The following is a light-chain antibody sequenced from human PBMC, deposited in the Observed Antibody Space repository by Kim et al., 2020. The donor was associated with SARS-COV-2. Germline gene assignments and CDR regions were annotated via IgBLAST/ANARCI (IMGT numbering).Light chain of an antibody. J-gene: IGLJ2*01. CDR3: AAWGDSRNGRVV. CDR1: ASNIGTTP. Sequence: GSISCAVGASNIGTTPVTWCQQVPGAAPKLLIHDNNQRPSGVPDRFSGSKSGGSASLAISGLHSDDEADYYCAAWGDSRNGRVVFGGGTQLTVL. CDR2: DNN. V-gene: IGLV1-44*01.